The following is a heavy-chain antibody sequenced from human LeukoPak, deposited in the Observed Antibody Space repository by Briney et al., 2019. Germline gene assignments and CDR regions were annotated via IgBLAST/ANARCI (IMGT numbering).Heavy chain of an antibody. J-gene: IGHJ4*02. V-gene: IGHV1-18*01. CDR2: ISAYNGNT. CDR3: ATLSLVVVGLDY. Sequence: ASVKVSCKASSYTFTSYGISWVRQAPGQGLEWMGWISAYNGNTNYAQKLQGRVTMTEDTSTDTAYMELSSLRSEDTAVYYCATLSLVVVGLDYWGQGTLVTVSS. D-gene: IGHD3-22*01. CDR1: SYTFTSYG.